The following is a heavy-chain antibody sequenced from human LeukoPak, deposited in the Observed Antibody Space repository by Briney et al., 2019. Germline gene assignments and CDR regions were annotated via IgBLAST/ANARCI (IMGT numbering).Heavy chain of an antibody. J-gene: IGHJ6*02. CDR2: INPSGGST. Sequence: GASVKVSCKASGYTFTSYYMHWVRQAPGQGLEWMGIINPSGGSTSYAQKFQGRVTMTRDTSTSTVYMELSSLRSEDTAVYYCARDLGYCSGGSCYSGYYYGMDVWGQGTTVTVSS. V-gene: IGHV1-46*01. CDR3: ARDLGYCSGGSCYSGYYYGMDV. D-gene: IGHD2-15*01. CDR1: GYTFTSYY.